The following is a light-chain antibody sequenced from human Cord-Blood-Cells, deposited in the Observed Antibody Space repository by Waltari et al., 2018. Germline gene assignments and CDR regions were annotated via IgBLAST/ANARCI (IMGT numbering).Light chain of an antibody. V-gene: IGKV3-20*01. CDR1: QSGSSSY. CDR3: QQYGSSPLT. Sequence: DIVLTQSSGTLSLSPGERATLSCRASQSGSSSYLAWYQQKPGQAPRLLIYGASSRATGIPNRFSGSGSGTDFTLTISRLEPEDFAVYYCQQYGSSPLTFGQGTKLEIK. J-gene: IGKJ1*01. CDR2: GAS.